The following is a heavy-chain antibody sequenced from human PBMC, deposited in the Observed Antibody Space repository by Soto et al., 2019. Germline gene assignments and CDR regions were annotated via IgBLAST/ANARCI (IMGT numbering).Heavy chain of an antibody. CDR3: ARGARQQQRDY. Sequence: SETLSPAYAISGASISSDTWWSWFRQPPGKGLEWIGEIYHSGNSNYNPSLKIRVFISVDKSKNQFSLKLSSVTDADTAVYYCARGARQQQRDYWGQGTLVTVS. J-gene: IGHJ4*02. CDR1: GASISSDTW. D-gene: IGHD6-13*01. CDR2: IYHSGNS. V-gene: IGHV4-4*02.